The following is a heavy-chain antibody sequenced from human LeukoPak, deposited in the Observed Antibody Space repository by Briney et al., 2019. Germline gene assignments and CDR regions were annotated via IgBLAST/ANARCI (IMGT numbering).Heavy chain of an antibody. V-gene: IGHV3-30*02. CDR1: GFTFSSYG. Sequence: GGSLRLSCAASGFTFSSYGMHWFRQAPGKGLEWVAFIRYDGSNKYYADSVKGRFTISRDNSKNTLYLQMNSLRAEDTAVYYCAKEPPGITFRVPVDYWGQGTLVTVSS. CDR3: AKEPPGITFRVPVDY. D-gene: IGHD3-16*01. J-gene: IGHJ4*02. CDR2: IRYDGSNK.